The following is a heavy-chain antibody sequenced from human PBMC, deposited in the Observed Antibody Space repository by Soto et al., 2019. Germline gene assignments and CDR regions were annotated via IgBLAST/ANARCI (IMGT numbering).Heavy chain of an antibody. V-gene: IGHV3-48*01. Sequence: EVQLVESGGGLVQPEGSLRLSCAASGFTFSSYSMNWVRQAPGKGLEWVSYISSSSSTIYYADSVKGRFTISRDNAKNSLYLQMNSLRAEDTAVYYCARDLVGAGDYWGQGTLVTVSS. CDR3: ARDLVGAGDY. CDR1: GFTFSSYS. J-gene: IGHJ4*02. D-gene: IGHD1-26*01. CDR2: ISSSSSTI.